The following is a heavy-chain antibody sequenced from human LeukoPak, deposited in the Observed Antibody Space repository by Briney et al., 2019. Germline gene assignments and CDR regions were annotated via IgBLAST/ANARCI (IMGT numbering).Heavy chain of an antibody. CDR3: ARVSPNCSGGSCPLDAFDI. Sequence: SETLSLTCAVYGGSFSGYYWSWIRQPPGKGLEWIGETNHSGSTNYNPSLKSRVTISVDTSKNQFSLKLSSVTAADTAVYYCARVSPNCSGGSCPLDAFDIWGQGTMVTVSS. J-gene: IGHJ3*02. CDR2: TNHSGST. D-gene: IGHD2-15*01. CDR1: GGSFSGYY. V-gene: IGHV4-34*01.